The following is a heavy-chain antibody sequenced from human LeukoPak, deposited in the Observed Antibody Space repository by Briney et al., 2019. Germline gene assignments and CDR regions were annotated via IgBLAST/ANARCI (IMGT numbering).Heavy chain of an antibody. CDR1: GFTFSDYY. D-gene: IGHD3-22*01. J-gene: IGHJ4*02. CDR3: AGELAYYYDSSGYYYVDY. CDR2: ISSSGSTI. V-gene: IGHV3-11*01. Sequence: GGSLRLSCAASGFTFSDYYMSWIRQAPGKGLEWVSYISSSGSTIYYADSVKGRFTISRDNAKNSLYLEMNSLRAEDTAVYYCAGELAYYYDSSGYYYVDYWGQGTLVTVSS.